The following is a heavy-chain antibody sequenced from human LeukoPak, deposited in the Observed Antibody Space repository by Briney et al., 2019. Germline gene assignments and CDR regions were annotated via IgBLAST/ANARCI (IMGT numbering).Heavy chain of an antibody. D-gene: IGHD1-26*01. CDR1: GFTFSNYN. CDR2: ITLSRTTI. J-gene: IGHJ6*03. CDR3: ARNPPGIVGAPTHYCYYMDV. Sequence: GGSLRLSCAASGFTFSNYNMNWVRQAPGKGLEWVAYITLSRTTIYYADSVKGRFSISRDNAKNSLYLQMNSLTAEDTAVYYCARNPPGIVGAPTHYCYYMDVWGRGTTVTISS. V-gene: IGHV3-48*04.